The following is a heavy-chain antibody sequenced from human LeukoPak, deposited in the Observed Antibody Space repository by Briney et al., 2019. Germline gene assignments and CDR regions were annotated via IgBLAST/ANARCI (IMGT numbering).Heavy chain of an antibody. CDR1: GGSISSGSYY. V-gene: IGHV4-61*02. CDR2: IYTSGST. D-gene: IGHD5-18*01. Sequence: SQTLSLTCTVSGGSISSGSYYWSWIRQPAGKGLEWIGRIYTSGSTNYNPSLKSRVTISVDTSKNQFSLKLSSVTAADTAVYYCAGMVTSPYYYMDVWGKGTTVTVSS. J-gene: IGHJ6*03. CDR3: AGMVTSPYYYMDV.